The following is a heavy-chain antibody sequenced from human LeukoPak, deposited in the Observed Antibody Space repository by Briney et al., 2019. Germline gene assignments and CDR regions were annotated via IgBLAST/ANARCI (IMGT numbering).Heavy chain of an antibody. CDR1: GGSISSYY. J-gene: IGHJ6*03. Sequence: PSETLSLTCTVSGGSISSYYWSWIRQPAGKGLEWIGRIYTSGSTNYNPSLKSRVTMSVDTSKNQFSLKLSSVTAADTAVYYCARGLARSNYYYMHVWGKGTTVTVSS. V-gene: IGHV4-4*07. CDR2: IYTSGST. D-gene: IGHD2-15*01. CDR3: ARGLARSNYYYMHV.